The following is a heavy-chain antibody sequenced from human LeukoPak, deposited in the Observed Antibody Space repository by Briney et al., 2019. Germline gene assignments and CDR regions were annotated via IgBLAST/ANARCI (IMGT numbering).Heavy chain of an antibody. CDR2: INPSGGST. J-gene: IGHJ4*02. Sequence: GSVNDPLKASGGTFSSYAINWVRQAPGQGLEWMGIINPSGGSTSYAQKFQSRVTMTRNTSTSTVYMELSSLRSEDTAVYYCAILGAPVDYRGQGTLVTVSS. D-gene: IGHD3-16*01. V-gene: IGHV1-46*01. CDR3: AILGAPVDY. CDR1: GGTFSSYA.